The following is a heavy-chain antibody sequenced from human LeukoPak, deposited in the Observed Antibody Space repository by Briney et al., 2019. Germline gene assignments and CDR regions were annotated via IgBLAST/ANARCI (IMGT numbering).Heavy chain of an antibody. CDR2: IYYSGST. CDR3: ARGGSYDFWSGNID. D-gene: IGHD3-3*01. CDR1: GGSISSYY. V-gene: IGHV4-59*01. J-gene: IGHJ4*02. Sequence: SETLSLTCTVSGGSISSYYWSWIRQPPGKGVEGIGYIYYSGSTNYNPSLKTRDTISVDTSKNQFSVKLRSVTAADTAVYYCARGGSYDFWSGNIDWGQGTLVTVSS.